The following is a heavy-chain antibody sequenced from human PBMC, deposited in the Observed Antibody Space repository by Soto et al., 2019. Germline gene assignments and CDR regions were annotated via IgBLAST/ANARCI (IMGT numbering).Heavy chain of an antibody. D-gene: IGHD3-3*01. CDR1: GFTFSSYS. J-gene: IGHJ6*02. V-gene: IGHV3-21*01. Sequence: GGSLRLSCAASGFTFSSYSMNWVRQAPGKGLEWVSSISSSSSYIYYADSVKGRFTISRDNAKNSLYLQMNSLRAEDTAVYYCARDPSGPGKYYDFWSGYYSLDGYYYGMDVWGQGTTVTVSS. CDR3: ARDPSGPGKYYDFWSGYYSLDGYYYGMDV. CDR2: ISSSSSYI.